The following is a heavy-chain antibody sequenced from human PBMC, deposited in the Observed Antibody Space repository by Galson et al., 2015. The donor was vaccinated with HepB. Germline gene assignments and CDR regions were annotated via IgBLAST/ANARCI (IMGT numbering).Heavy chain of an antibody. D-gene: IGHD1-26*01. CDR1: GLRFRDYS. CDR3: ASGMWEFDY. CDR2: IDQDGGEI. Sequence: SLRLSCAAYGLRFRDYSMTWVRQAPGKGLEWVADIDQDGGEIYYMDSVKDRFTISRDNAANLLFLQMDSLRVEDTAVYYCASGMWEFDYWGQGALVIVSS. J-gene: IGHJ4*02. V-gene: IGHV3-7*01.